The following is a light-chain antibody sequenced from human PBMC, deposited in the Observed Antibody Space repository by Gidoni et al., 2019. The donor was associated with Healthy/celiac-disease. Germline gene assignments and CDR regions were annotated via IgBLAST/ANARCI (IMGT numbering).Light chain of an antibody. J-gene: IGKJ2*01. CDR1: QGIRSY. CDR3: QQLNSYPPYT. V-gene: IGKV1-9*01. Sequence: DIQLTQSPSFLSASVGDRVTITCRASQGIRSYFAWYQQKPGKAPKLRIYAASTLQSGVPSRFSGSGSGTEFTLTISSLQPEDFATYYCQQLNSYPPYTFGQGTKLEIK. CDR2: AAS.